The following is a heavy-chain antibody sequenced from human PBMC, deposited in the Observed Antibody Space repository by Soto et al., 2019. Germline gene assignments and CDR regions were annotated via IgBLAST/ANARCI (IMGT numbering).Heavy chain of an antibody. D-gene: IGHD5-18*01. J-gene: IGHJ5*02. CDR3: AREVDTAMVTGGWFDP. V-gene: IGHV3-33*01. CDR2: IWYDGSNK. Sequence: ESGGGVVQPGRSLRLSCAASGFTFSSYGMHWVRQAPGKGLEWVAVIWYDGSNKYYADSVKGRFTISRDNSKNTLYLQMNSLRAEDTAVYYCAREVDTAMVTGGWFDPWGQGTLVTVSS. CDR1: GFTFSSYG.